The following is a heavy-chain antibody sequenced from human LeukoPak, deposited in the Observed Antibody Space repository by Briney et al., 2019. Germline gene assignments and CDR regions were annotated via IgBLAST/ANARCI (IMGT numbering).Heavy chain of an antibody. CDR3: ARKADCSSTSCYRYYYYYMDV. J-gene: IGHJ6*03. D-gene: IGHD2-2*02. Sequence: GASVKVSCKASGYTFTSYDINRVRQATGQGLEWMGWMNPNSGNTGYAQKFQGRVTMTRNTSISTAYMELSSLRSEDTAVYYCARKADCSSTSCYRYYYYYMDVWGKGTTVTVSS. CDR2: MNPNSGNT. V-gene: IGHV1-8*01. CDR1: GYTFTSYD.